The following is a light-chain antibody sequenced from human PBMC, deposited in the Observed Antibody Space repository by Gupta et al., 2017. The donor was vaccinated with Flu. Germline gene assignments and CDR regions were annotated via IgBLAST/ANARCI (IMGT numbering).Light chain of an antibody. CDR1: QSLVHRNGNTY. CDR2: RVS. CDR3: RQGKPLKT. Sequence: DVVMTQSPLSLPVTLGQPASISCRSSQSLVHRNGNTYLTWFQQRPGQSPRRLIYRVSNRDSGVPDRFSGSGSGTDFTLKSSRGEAEDVGVYYGRQGKPLKTFGQGTKVEIK. J-gene: IGKJ1*01. V-gene: IGKV2-30*02.